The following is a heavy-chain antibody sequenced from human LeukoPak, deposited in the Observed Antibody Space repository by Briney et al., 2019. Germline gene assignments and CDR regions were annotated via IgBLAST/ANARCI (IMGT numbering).Heavy chain of an antibody. CDR3: TTDPVAGPPRYYFDY. CDR2: IKSKTDGGTT. V-gene: IGHV3-15*01. CDR1: GFTFSNAW. D-gene: IGHD6-19*01. J-gene: IGHJ4*02. Sequence: GGSLRLSCAAPGFTFSNAWISWVRQAPGKGLEWVGRIKSKTDGGTTDYAAPVKGRFTISRDDSKNTLSLQMNSLKTEDTAVYYCTTDPVAGPPRYYFDYWGQGTLVTVSS.